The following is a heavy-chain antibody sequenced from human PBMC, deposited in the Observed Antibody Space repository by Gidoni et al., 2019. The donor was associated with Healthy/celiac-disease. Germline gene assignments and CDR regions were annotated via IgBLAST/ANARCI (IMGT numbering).Heavy chain of an antibody. V-gene: IGHV2-5*02. Sequence: QITLKESGPTLVKPTQTLTLTCTFSGFSLSTSGVGVGWIRQPPGKALEWLALIYWDDDKRYSPSLKSRLTITKDTSKNQVVLTMTNMDPVDTATYYCAHSARPRAYGSGSYYINPDYWGQGTLVTVSS. J-gene: IGHJ4*02. CDR3: AHSARPRAYGSGSYYINPDY. CDR2: IYWDDDK. CDR1: GFSLSTSGVG. D-gene: IGHD3-10*01.